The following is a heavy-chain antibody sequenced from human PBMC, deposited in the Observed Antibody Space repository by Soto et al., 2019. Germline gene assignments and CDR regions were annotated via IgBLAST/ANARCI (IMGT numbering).Heavy chain of an antibody. Sequence: PGQSLKISFKGSGYSFTSYWIGWVRQMPGKGLEWMGIIYPGDSDTRYSPSFQGQVTISADKSISTAYLQWSSLKASDTAVYYCARTPDCTNGVCSAGFDYWGQGTLVTVSS. CDR1: GYSFTSYW. D-gene: IGHD2-8*01. V-gene: IGHV5-51*01. J-gene: IGHJ4*02. CDR2: IYPGDSDT. CDR3: ARTPDCTNGVCSAGFDY.